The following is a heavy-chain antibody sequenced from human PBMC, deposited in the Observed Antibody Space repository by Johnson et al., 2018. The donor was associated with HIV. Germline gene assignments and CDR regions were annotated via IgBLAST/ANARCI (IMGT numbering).Heavy chain of an antibody. J-gene: IGHJ3*02. CDR3: ARDRVGATPRTGYDAFDI. D-gene: IGHD1-26*01. CDR1: GFTFDDYG. Sequence: VQLVESGGGVVRPGGSLRLSCAASGFTFDDYGMNWVRQAPGKGLEWVSGINWNGGSTGYADSVKGRFTISRDNAKNSLYLQMNSLRAEDTALYYCARDRVGATPRTGYDAFDIWGQGTMVTVSS. V-gene: IGHV3-20*04. CDR2: INWNGGST.